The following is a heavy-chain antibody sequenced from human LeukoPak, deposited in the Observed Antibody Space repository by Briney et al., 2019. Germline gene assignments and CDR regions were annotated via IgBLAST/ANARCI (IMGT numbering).Heavy chain of an antibody. Sequence: GGSLRLSCTASGFTFSSLSMNWVRQAPGKGLEWISYISGTGSNIYYADSVKGRFTISRDNAKNSLYLQMNSLRDEDTAVYYCARKGDYHDYWGQGTLVTVSS. V-gene: IGHV3-48*02. J-gene: IGHJ4*02. CDR1: GFTFSSLS. CDR2: ISGTGSNI. CDR3: ARKGDYHDY.